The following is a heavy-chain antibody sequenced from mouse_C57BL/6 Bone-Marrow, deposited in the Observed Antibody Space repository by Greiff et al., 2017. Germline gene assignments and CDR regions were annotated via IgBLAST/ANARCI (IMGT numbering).Heavy chain of an antibody. Sequence: QVQLQQPGAELVMPGASVKLTCKASGYTFTSYWMHWVKQRPGQGLEWIGEIDPSDSYTNYNQKFKGKSTLTVDKSSSTAYMQLSSLTSENSAVCYCARESRQLRPYYFDYWGQGTTLTVSS. D-gene: IGHD3-2*02. CDR3: ARESRQLRPYYFDY. V-gene: IGHV1-69*01. CDR1: GYTFTSYW. J-gene: IGHJ2*01. CDR2: IDPSDSYT.